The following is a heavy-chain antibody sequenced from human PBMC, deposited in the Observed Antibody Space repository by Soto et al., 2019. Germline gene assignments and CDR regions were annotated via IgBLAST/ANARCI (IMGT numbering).Heavy chain of an antibody. D-gene: IGHD6-13*01. Sequence: EVQLLESGGGLVQPGGSLRLSCAASGFTFSIYAMSWVRQAPGKGLEWVSTIGGSGTSTFYADSVKGRITISRDNSKNTLFLQMSSLRADDTAVYYCAKDRWMTGAGHEDDWGQGTLVTVCS. CDR3: AKDRWMTGAGHEDD. CDR1: GFTFSIYA. V-gene: IGHV3-23*01. CDR2: IGGSGTST. J-gene: IGHJ4*02.